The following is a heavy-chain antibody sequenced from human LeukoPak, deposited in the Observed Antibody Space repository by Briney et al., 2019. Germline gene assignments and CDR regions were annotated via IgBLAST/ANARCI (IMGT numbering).Heavy chain of an antibody. CDR3: ARGLLPRSGDAFDI. Sequence: PSQTLSLTCVVSGGSISSGSYSWSWIRQPPGKGLEWIGYIYHSGSTYYNPSLKSRVTISVDRSKNQFSLKLSSVTAADTAVYYCARGLLPRSGDAFDIWGQGTMVTVSS. D-gene: IGHD2-15*01. CDR2: IYHSGST. V-gene: IGHV4-30-2*01. CDR1: GGSISSGSYS. J-gene: IGHJ3*02.